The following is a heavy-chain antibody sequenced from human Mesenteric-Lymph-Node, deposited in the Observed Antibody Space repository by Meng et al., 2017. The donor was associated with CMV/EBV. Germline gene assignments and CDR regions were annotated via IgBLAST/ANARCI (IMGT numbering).Heavy chain of an antibody. D-gene: IGHD3-22*01. V-gene: IGHV3-30-3*01. J-gene: IGHJ6*02. CDR1: GFTFSSYA. CDR3: ARETGGHYDSSGYYGADYYYYGLDV. Sequence: GESLKISCAASGFTFSSYAMHWVRQAPGRGLEWVAVISYDGNNKFYADSVKGRFTISRDNSRNTLYLQMNSLRAEDTAIYYCARETGGHYDSSGYYGADYYYYGLDVWGQGTTVTVSS. CDR2: ISYDGNNK.